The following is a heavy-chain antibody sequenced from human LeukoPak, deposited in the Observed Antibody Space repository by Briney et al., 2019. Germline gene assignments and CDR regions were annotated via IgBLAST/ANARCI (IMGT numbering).Heavy chain of an antibody. Sequence: GGSLRLSCAASGFTFSSYGMHWVRQAPGKGLEWVAFIRYDGSNKYYADSVKGRFTISRDNSKNTLYLQMNSLRAEDTAVYYCAKDRERWLSSVRWFDLWGQGTLVTVSS. CDR1: GFTFSSYG. CDR2: IRYDGSNK. V-gene: IGHV3-30*02. CDR3: AKDRERWLSSVRWFDL. D-gene: IGHD3-22*01. J-gene: IGHJ5*02.